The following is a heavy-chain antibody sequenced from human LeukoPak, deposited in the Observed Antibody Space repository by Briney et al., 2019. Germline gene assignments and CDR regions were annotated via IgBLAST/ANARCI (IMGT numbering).Heavy chain of an antibody. Sequence: SETLSLTCTVSGGSISSGDYYWSWIRQPPGKGLEWIGYIYYSGSTYYNPSLKSRVTISVDTSKNQFSLKLSSVTAADTAVYYCARGFGLYDFRGPPNWFDPWGQGTLVTVSS. V-gene: IGHV4-30-4*01. CDR3: ARGFGLYDFRGPPNWFDP. CDR2: IYYSGST. CDR1: GGSISSGDYY. J-gene: IGHJ5*02. D-gene: IGHD3-3*01.